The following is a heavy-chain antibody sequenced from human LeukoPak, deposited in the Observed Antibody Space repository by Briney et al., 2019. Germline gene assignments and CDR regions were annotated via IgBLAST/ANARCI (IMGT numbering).Heavy chain of an antibody. J-gene: IGHJ4*02. V-gene: IGHV3-30*18. D-gene: IGHD3-22*01. CDR1: GFTFSSYG. Sequence: GGSLRLSCAASGFTFSSYGMHWVRQAPGKGLEWVAVISYDGSNKYYADSVKGRFTISRDNSKNTLCLQMNSLRAEDTAVYYCAKAARRLGLLVVTHFDYWGQGTLVTVSS. CDR3: AKAARRLGLLVVTHFDY. CDR2: ISYDGSNK.